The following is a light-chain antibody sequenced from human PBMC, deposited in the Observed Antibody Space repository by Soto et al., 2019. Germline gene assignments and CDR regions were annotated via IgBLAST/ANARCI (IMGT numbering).Light chain of an antibody. CDR1: QGISNY. CDR2: AAS. Sequence: DIQTTQSPSSLSSYVADIVTITFRASQGISNYLAWYQQKPGKVPKLLIYAASTLQSGVPSRFSGSGSGTEFTLTITSLQPEDFATYYCQQLNNYPRTFGQGTKWIS. V-gene: IGKV1-9*01. CDR3: QQLNNYPRT. J-gene: IGKJ1*01.